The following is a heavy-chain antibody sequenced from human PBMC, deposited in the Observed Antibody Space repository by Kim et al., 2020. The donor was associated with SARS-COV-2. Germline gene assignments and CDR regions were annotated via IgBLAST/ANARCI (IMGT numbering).Heavy chain of an antibody. Sequence: ASVKVSCKASGYTFTGYYIHWVRQAPGQGLELMGRLNPNSGSTNYVQKYQGRVTITRDTSISTAYMELSSLRSDDTAVYYCALSERITIIGVATPYYFDYWGQGTLVTVST. CDR1: GYTFTGYY. V-gene: IGHV1-2*06. J-gene: IGHJ4*02. CDR2: LNPNSGST. D-gene: IGHD3-3*01. CDR3: ALSERITIIGVATPYYFDY.